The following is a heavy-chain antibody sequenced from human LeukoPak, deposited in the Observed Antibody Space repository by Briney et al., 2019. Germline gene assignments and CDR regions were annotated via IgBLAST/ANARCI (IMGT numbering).Heavy chain of an antibody. CDR2: IWYDGSNK. J-gene: IGHJ3*02. CDR1: GFTFSNYG. Sequence: PGRSLRLSCAASGFTFSNYGMHWVRQAPGKGLEWVAVIWYDGSNKYYVDSVKGRFTISRDNSKNTAYLQMNSLRDEDTAVYYCARYSSNTVTTGAFDIWGQGTMVTVSS. D-gene: IGHD1-14*01. V-gene: IGHV3-33*01. CDR3: ARYSSNTVTTGAFDI.